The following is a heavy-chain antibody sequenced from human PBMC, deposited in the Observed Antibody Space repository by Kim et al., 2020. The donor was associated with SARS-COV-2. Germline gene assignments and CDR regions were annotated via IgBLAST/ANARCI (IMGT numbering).Heavy chain of an antibody. CDR2: IYYSGRT. Sequence: SETLSLTCTVSGGSVSSGSYYWSWIRQPPGKGLEWIGYIYYSGRTNYNPSLKSRVTITVDTSKNQFSLKLSSLTAADTAVYYCAGAIRFDYYYGMDVWGQGTTVTVSS. J-gene: IGHJ6*02. CDR1: GGSVSSGSYY. CDR3: AGAIRFDYYYGMDV. D-gene: IGHD3-3*01. V-gene: IGHV4-61*01.